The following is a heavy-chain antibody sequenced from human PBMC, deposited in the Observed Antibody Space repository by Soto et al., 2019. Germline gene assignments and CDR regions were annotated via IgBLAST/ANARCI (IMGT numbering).Heavy chain of an antibody. J-gene: IGHJ6*02. Sequence: SVKGRFSISRDNAKSSLYLQMNSLRAEDTAVYYCAREGVATIDGMDVWGQGTTVTVSS. CDR3: AREGVATIDGMDV. V-gene: IGHV3-48*03. D-gene: IGHD5-12*01.